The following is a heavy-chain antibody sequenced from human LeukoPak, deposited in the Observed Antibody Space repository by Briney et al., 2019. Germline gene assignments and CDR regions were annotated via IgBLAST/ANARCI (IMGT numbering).Heavy chain of an antibody. D-gene: IGHD2-2*01. Sequence: SETLSLICTVSGGSISSGSYYWSWIRQPAGKGLEWIGRIYTSGSTNYNPSLKSRVTISVDTSKNTFSLKLSSVTAADTAVYYCARAGYCSSTSCFPNWFDPWGQGTLVTASS. CDR2: IYTSGST. J-gene: IGHJ5*02. V-gene: IGHV4-61*02. CDR3: ARAGYCSSTSCFPNWFDP. CDR1: GGSISSGSYY.